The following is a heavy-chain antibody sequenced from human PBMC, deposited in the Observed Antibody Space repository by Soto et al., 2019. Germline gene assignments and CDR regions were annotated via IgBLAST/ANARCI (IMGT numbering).Heavy chain of an antibody. CDR3: ATANDYGDYGWFDP. CDR2: INHSGST. CDR1: GGSFSGYY. D-gene: IGHD4-17*01. J-gene: IGHJ5*02. Sequence: QVQLQQWGAGLLKPSETLSLTCAVYGGSFSGYYWSWIRQPPGKGLEWIGEINHSGSTNYNPSLKSRVTISVDTSKNQFSLKLSSVTAADTAVYYCATANDYGDYGWFDPWGQGTLVTVSS. V-gene: IGHV4-34*01.